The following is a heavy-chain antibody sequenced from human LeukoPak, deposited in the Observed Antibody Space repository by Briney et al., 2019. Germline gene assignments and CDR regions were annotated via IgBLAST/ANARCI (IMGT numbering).Heavy chain of an antibody. Sequence: GASVKVSCKASGYTFTGYYMHWVRQAPGQGLEWMGWINPNSGGTNYAQKFQGRVTMTRDTSISTAYMELSRLRSDDTAVYYCARADWNYDDYYYYGMDVWGQGTTVTVSS. CDR3: ARADWNYDDYYYYGMDV. CDR1: GYTFTGYY. CDR2: INPNSGGT. J-gene: IGHJ6*02. D-gene: IGHD1-7*01. V-gene: IGHV1-2*02.